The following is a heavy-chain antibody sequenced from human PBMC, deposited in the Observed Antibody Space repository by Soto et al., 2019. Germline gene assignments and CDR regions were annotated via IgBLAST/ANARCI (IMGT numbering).Heavy chain of an antibody. D-gene: IGHD6-13*01. CDR1: GGTFSSYT. CDR3: ARGMEQQLVRAPIAFDI. J-gene: IGHJ3*02. CDR2: IIPILGIA. Sequence: SVKVSCKASGGTFSSYTISWVRQAPGQGLEWMGRIIPILGIANYAQKFQGRVTITADKSTSTAYMELSSLRSEDTAVYYCARGMEQQLVRAPIAFDIWGQGTMVTVSS. V-gene: IGHV1-69*02.